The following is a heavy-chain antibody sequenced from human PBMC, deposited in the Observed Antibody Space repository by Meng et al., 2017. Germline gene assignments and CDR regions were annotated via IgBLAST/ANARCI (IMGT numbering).Heavy chain of an antibody. J-gene: IGHJ4*01. V-gene: IGHV3-23*01. Sequence: GGSLRLSCVASGFTFSSYAMNWVRQAPGKGLEWVSGISGGGTTTYYADSMTGRFTISRDNSKNPLYLQVNSLRVEDTAIYFCAKGLVPPCRGANCYHFDSWGRGTLVTVSS. CDR3: AKGLVPPCRGANCYHFDS. CDR1: GFTFSSYA. CDR2: ISGGGTTT. D-gene: IGHD2-15*01.